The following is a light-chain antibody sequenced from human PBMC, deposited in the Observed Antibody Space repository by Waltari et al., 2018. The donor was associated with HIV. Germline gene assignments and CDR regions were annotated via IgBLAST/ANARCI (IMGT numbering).Light chain of an antibody. CDR2: NVT. Sequence: QSALTQPASVSGSPGQSITISCTGTSSDGGDFNYVSWYQQHPGTAPKLLDYNVTGRASGVSNRVSGSKSGNTASLTISGLQTEDEALYYCTAYTVNSGLVFGGGTRLAV. CDR1: SSDGGDFNY. V-gene: IGLV2-14*03. J-gene: IGLJ3*02. CDR3: TAYTVNSGLV.